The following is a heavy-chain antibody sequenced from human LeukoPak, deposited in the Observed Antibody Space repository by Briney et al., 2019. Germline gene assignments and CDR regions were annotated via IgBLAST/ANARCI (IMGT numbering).Heavy chain of an antibody. D-gene: IGHD3-22*01. CDR1: GGSISSYY. CDR2: IYYSGST. V-gene: IGHV4-59*01. Sequence: SETLSLTCTVSGGSISSYYWSWIRQPPGKGLEWIGYIYYSGSTNYNPSLKSRVTISVDTSKNQFSLKLSSVTAADTAVYYCAGYPVVVINPYAFDIWGQGTMVTVSS. CDR3: AGYPVVVINPYAFDI. J-gene: IGHJ3*02.